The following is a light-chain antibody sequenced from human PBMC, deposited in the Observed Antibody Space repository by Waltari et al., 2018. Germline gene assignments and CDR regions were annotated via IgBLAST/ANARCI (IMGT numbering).Light chain of an antibody. V-gene: IGLV1-44*01. CDR3: AAWDDSLSGFV. J-gene: IGLJ1*01. CDR1: WSYIGRNA. CDR2: TND. Sequence: QSVLTQPPSASGTPGERVTISCSGSWSYIGRNAVNWDQQVPGTAPKLLIYTNDQRPSGVPDRFSGSKAGTSASLAISGLQSEDEAGYYCAAWDDSLSGFVFGTGTKVTVL.